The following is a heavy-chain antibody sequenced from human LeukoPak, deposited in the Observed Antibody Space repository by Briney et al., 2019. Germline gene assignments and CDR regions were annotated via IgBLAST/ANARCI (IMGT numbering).Heavy chain of an antibody. CDR2: TYYSGST. CDR1: GGSISSYY. CDR3: ARHKRGDGYSGYDSFDY. J-gene: IGHJ4*02. V-gene: IGHV4-59*08. D-gene: IGHD5-12*01. Sequence: SETLSLTCSVSGGSISSYYWSWIRQPPGKGLEWIGYTYYSGSTNYNPSLRSRVTISVDTSKNQFSLKLTSVTAADTAVYFCARHKRGDGYSGYDSFDYWGQGTLVTLSS.